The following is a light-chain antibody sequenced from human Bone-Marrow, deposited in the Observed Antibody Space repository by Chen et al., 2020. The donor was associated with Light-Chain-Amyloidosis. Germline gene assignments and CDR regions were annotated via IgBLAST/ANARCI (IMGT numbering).Light chain of an antibody. CDR1: SSDVGGYNH. Sequence: QSPLTPPASVSGSPGQSLTISCSGTSSDVGGYNHVPWYQQHPGKAPTLMIYDVSNRPSGVSNRFSGSKSGNTASLTISGLQAEDEADYYCSSYTSSRTLVFGGGTKLTVL. CDR3: SSYTSSRTLV. J-gene: IGLJ2*01. V-gene: IGLV2-14*03. CDR2: DVS.